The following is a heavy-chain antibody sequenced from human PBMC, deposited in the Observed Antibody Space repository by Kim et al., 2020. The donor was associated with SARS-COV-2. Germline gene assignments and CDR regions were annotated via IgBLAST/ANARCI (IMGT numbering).Heavy chain of an antibody. CDR1: GGSISSYY. Sequence: SETLSLTCTVSGGSISSYYWSWIRQPPGKGLEWIGYIYYSGSTNYNPSLKSRVTISVDTSKNQFSLKLSSVTAADTAVYYCARTSLWFGSRLNRYGMDVWGQGTTVTVSS. CDR3: ARTSLWFGSRLNRYGMDV. CDR2: IYYSGST. J-gene: IGHJ6*02. D-gene: IGHD3-10*01. V-gene: IGHV4-59*01.